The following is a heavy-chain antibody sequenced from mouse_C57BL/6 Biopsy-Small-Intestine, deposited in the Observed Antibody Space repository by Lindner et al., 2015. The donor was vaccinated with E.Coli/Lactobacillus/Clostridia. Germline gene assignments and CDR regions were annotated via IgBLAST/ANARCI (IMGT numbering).Heavy chain of an antibody. J-gene: IGHJ4*01. CDR3: ASPSITTEY. CDR2: INPSTGGT. V-gene: IGHV1-42*01. Sequence: VQLQESGPELVKPGASVKISCKASGYSFTGYYMNWVKHSPEKGLEWIGEINPSTGGTTYNQKFKAKATLTVDKSSSTAYMQLKGLTSEDSAVYYCASPSITTEYWGQGTSVTVSS. CDR1: GYSFTGYY. D-gene: IGHD1-1*01.